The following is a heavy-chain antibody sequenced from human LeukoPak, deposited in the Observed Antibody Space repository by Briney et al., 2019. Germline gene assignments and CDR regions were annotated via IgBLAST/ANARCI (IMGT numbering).Heavy chain of an antibody. CDR1: GFTFSTYE. CDR3: ARDRGGGGTFDAFDI. V-gene: IGHV3-53*01. CDR2: IYSGGST. J-gene: IGHJ3*02. D-gene: IGHD1-26*01. Sequence: GGSLRLSCAASGFTFSTYEMSWVRQAPGKGLEWVSVIYSGGSTYYADSVKGRFTISRDNSKNTLYLQMNSLRAEDTAVYYCARDRGGGGTFDAFDIWGQGTMVTVSS.